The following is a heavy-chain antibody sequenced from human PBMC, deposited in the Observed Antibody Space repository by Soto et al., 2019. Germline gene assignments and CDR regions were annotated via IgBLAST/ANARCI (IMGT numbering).Heavy chain of an antibody. CDR1: GGSITTSSYN. J-gene: IGHJ3*01. V-gene: IGHV4-39*02. D-gene: IGHD3-10*01. CDR3: ARFYGNAFDV. CDR2: IYYDGST. Sequence: QLQLQESGPGLVKHSETLSLTCSVSGGSITTSSYNWDWIRQPPGKGLEWIGTIYYDGSTSYNPSLKSQVTISVDPSTTHFALKVNSVTAADTAVYYCARFYGNAFDVWGRGTVVTVSS.